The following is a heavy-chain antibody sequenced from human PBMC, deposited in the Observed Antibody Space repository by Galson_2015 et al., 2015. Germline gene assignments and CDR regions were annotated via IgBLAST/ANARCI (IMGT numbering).Heavy chain of an antibody. Sequence: SETLSLTCTVSGGSISSSSYNRGWIRQPPGKGLEWIGSIYYGGSTDYNPSLKSRVTISLDTSKNQFSLKLSSVTAADTAVYYCVRESRGITPSNYWFDPWGQGTRVTVSS. J-gene: IGHJ5*02. D-gene: IGHD4-11*01. CDR3: VRESRGITPSNYWFDP. CDR1: GGSISSSSYN. CDR2: IYYGGST. V-gene: IGHV4-39*07.